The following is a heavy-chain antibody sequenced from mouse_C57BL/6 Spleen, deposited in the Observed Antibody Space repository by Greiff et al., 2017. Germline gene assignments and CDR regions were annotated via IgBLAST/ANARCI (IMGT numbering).Heavy chain of an antibody. CDR1: GFTFSSYG. CDR2: ISSGGSYT. D-gene: IGHD1-1*01. Sequence: EVQLVESGGDLVKPGGSLKLSCAASGFTFSSYGMSWVRQTPDKRLEWVATISSGGSYTYYPDSVKGRFTISRDNAKNTLYLQMSSLKSEDTAMYYCARHRGDYYGSSPWFAYWGQGTLVTVSA. V-gene: IGHV5-6*01. CDR3: ARHRGDYYGSSPWFAY. J-gene: IGHJ3*01.